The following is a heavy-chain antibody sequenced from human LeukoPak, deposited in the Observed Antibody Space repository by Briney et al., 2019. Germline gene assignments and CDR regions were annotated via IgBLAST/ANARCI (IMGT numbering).Heavy chain of an antibody. D-gene: IGHD3-22*01. CDR3: ATGRVYYYDSSGYLLY. Sequence: ASVKVSCKASGYTFTSYAMHWVRQAPGQRLEWMRWINAGNGNTKYSQKFQGRVTITRDTSASTAYMELSSLRSEDTAVHYCATGRVYYYDSSGYLLYWGQGTLVTVSS. J-gene: IGHJ4*02. CDR2: INAGNGNT. CDR1: GYTFTSYA. V-gene: IGHV1-3*01.